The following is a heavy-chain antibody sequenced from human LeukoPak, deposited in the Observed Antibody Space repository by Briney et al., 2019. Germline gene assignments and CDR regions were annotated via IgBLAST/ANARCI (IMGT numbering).Heavy chain of an antibody. J-gene: IGHJ4*02. V-gene: IGHV3-23*01. Sequence: PGGSLRLSCAASGFTFYNCAMNWVRQAPGKGLEWVSGISTSGGGTYYADSVKGRFTISRDNSKNTLYLQMNSLRAEDTAVYYCARDDDILTFDYWGQGTLVTVSS. D-gene: IGHD3-9*01. CDR2: ISTSGGGT. CDR3: ARDDDILTFDY. CDR1: GFTFYNCA.